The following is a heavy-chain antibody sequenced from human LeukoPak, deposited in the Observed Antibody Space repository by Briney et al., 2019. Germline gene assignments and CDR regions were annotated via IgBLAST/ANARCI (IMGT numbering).Heavy chain of an antibody. CDR1: GGSINDYY. Sequence: PSETLSLTCTVSGGSINDYYWTWIRQAPGKGLEWLGYISNSGTTDYNPSLKSRVTMSVDTSKNEFSLKVTSVTAADTAMYYCARVLRGAVTSNCFDPWGQGTPVTVSS. V-gene: IGHV4-59*01. CDR2: ISNSGTT. CDR3: ARVLRGAVTSNCFDP. J-gene: IGHJ5*02. D-gene: IGHD4-17*01.